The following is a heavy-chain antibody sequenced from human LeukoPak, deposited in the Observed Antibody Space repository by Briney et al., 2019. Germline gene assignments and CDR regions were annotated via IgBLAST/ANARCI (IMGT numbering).Heavy chain of an antibody. D-gene: IGHD6-19*01. CDR3: ATGEAIAVAVTFDY. J-gene: IGHJ4*02. CDR2: FDPEDGET. V-gene: IGHV1-24*01. CDR1: GYTLTELS. Sequence: GAXVKVSCKVSGYTLTELSMHWVRQAPGKGLEWMGGFDPEDGETIYAQKFQGRVTMTEDTSTDTAYMELSSLRSEDTAVYYCATGEAIAVAVTFDYWGQGTLVTVSS.